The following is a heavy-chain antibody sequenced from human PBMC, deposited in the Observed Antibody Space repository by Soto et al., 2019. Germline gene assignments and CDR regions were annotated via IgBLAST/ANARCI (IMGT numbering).Heavy chain of an antibody. J-gene: IGHJ4*02. CDR2: VSGGGGST. Sequence: DVQLLESGGGLVQPGGSLRLSCAASGFTFSSYAMSWVRQAPGKGLEWVSGVSGGGGSTYYADSVKGRFTISRDNSKNNLYLQMNGLRAEDTAVYYCAKDRGSVGYCSGGSCHSDYWGQGTLVAVSS. CDR3: AKDRGSVGYCSGGSCHSDY. D-gene: IGHD2-15*01. CDR1: GFTFSSYA. V-gene: IGHV3-23*01.